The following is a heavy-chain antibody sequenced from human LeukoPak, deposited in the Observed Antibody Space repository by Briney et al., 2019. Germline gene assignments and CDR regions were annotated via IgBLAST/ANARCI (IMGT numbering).Heavy chain of an antibody. D-gene: IGHD3-10*01. CDR1: GYTFTSYY. CDR3: ARESGRVLWFGEPYFDY. Sequence: ASVKVSCKASGYTFTSYYMHWVRQAPGQRLEWMGWINAGNGNTKYSQEFQGRVTITRDTSASTAYMELSSLRSENMAVYYCARESGRVLWFGEPYFDYWGQGTLVTVSS. J-gene: IGHJ4*02. V-gene: IGHV1-3*03. CDR2: INAGNGNT.